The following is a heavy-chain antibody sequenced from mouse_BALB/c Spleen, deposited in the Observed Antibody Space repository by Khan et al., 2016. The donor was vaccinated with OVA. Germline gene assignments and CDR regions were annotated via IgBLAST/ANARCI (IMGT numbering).Heavy chain of an antibody. V-gene: IGHV2-6-4*01. D-gene: IGHD2-14*01. Sequence: QMQLEESGPGLVSPSQSLSITCTVSGFSLSRYNIHWVRQPPGKGLEWLGMIWGGGGTDYNSTLKSRLSISKDNFKSQVLFKMNSLQNDDTAMYYSARAYYRYDGYDAMDYGGQGTSVTVSS. CDR2: IWGGGGT. J-gene: IGHJ4*01. CDR1: GFSLSRYN. CDR3: ARAYYRYDGYDAMDY.